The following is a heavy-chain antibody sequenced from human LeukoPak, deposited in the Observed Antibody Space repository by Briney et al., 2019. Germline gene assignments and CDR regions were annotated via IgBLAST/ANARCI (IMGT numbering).Heavy chain of an antibody. J-gene: IGHJ6*02. CDR3: ATGGGRYDFWSGYYSSYYYYGMDV. D-gene: IGHD3-3*01. CDR1: GGSISSGGYS. V-gene: IGHV4-30-2*01. CDR2: IYHSGST. Sequence: SETLSLTCAVSGGSISSGGYSWSWIRQPPGKGLEWIGYIYHSGSTYYNPSLKSRVTISVDRSKNQFSLKLSSVTAADTAVYYCATGGGRYDFWSGYYSSYYYYGMDVWGQGTTVTVSS.